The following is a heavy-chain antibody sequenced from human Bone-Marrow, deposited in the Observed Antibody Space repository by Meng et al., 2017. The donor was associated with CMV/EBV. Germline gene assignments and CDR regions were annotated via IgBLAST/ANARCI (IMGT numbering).Heavy chain of an antibody. J-gene: IGHJ4*02. CDR2: ISAYNGNT. V-gene: IGHV1-18*01. CDR3: ARGLFPGGYVFY. Sequence: ASVKVSCKASGYTFSNYGFSWVRQAPGQGLEWMAWISAYNGNTNYNRKFQGRVTLTTDTSTTTASMELRSLTPDDTAVYYCARGLFPGGYVFYWGQGTLVTVSS. CDR1: GYTFSNYG. D-gene: IGHD5-12*01.